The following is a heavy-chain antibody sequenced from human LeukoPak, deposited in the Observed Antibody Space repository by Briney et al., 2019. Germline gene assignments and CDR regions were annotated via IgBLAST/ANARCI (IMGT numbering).Heavy chain of an antibody. J-gene: IGHJ4*02. CDR2: VHLDGRT. Sequence: SETLSLTCTVSGGSISSYYWSWVRQPPGKGLEWIGEVHLDGRTNYNPSLKRRLIISVDLPEKHISLKLTSVTAADTAVYYCAREGGFYRPLDYSGQGTQVTVSS. V-gene: IGHV4-59*12. CDR3: AREGGFYRPLDY. D-gene: IGHD3-3*01. CDR1: GGSISSYY.